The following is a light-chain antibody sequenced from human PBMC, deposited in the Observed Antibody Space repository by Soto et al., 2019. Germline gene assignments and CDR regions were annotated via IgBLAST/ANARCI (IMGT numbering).Light chain of an antibody. CDR3: SSSTSSSTLV. Sequence: QSALTQPASVSGSPGQSITISCTGTSSDVGGYNYVSWYQQHPGKAPKVVIYEVSNRPSWISNRFSGSKSGNTASLTISGLQAEDEADDYCSSSTSSSTLVFGGGTKVTVL. V-gene: IGLV2-14*01. J-gene: IGLJ2*01. CDR2: EVS. CDR1: SSDVGGYNY.